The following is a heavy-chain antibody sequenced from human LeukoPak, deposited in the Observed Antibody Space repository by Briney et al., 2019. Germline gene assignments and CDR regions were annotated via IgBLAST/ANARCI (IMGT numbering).Heavy chain of an antibody. CDR1: GGSISNSAYY. CDR2: MFYSGTT. V-gene: IGHV4-39*02. CDR3: ARWSGSVTARNYYYYMDV. Sequence: SETLSLTCTVSGGSISNSAYYWGWIRQSPGKGLEWIGSMFYSGTTYYNPSPKSRVTISVDTSKTHFSLKLNSVTAADTAVYYCARWSGSVTARNYYYYMDVWGEGTTVTVSS. D-gene: IGHD6-6*01. J-gene: IGHJ6*03.